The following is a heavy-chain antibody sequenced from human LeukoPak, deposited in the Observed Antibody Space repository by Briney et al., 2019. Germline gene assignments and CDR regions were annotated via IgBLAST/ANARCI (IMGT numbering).Heavy chain of an antibody. J-gene: IGHJ4*02. D-gene: IGHD2-2*01. CDR3: AKEGVSKSFDY. V-gene: IGHV3-9*01. Sequence: PGGSLRLSRAASGFTFDDYAMHWVRQAPGKGLEWVSGISWNSGSIGYADSVKGRFTISRDNAKNSLYLQMNSLRAEDTALYYCAKEGVSKSFDYWGQGTLVTVSS. CDR1: GFTFDDYA. CDR2: ISWNSGSI.